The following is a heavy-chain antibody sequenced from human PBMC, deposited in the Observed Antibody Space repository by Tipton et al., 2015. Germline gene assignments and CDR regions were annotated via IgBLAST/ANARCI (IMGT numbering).Heavy chain of an antibody. V-gene: IGHV4-61*01. CDR3: ARGGNNWFDP. D-gene: IGHD2-15*01. J-gene: IGHJ5*02. Sequence: TLSLTCTVSGVSVSSASYYWSWIRQPPGEALEWIAYVYYSGSTNYNPSLKSRVTMSVDTSKNQFSLKLTSVTAADTAVYYCARGGNNWFDPWGQGTLVTVSS. CDR2: VYYSGST. CDR1: GVSVSSASYY.